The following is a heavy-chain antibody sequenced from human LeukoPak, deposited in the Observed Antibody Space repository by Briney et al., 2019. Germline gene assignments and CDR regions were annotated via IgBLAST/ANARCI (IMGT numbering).Heavy chain of an antibody. Sequence: GGSLRLSCAASGFTFDDYGMSWVRQAPGKGLEWVSGINWNGGRTGYADSVKGRFTISRDNAKNSLYLQMNILRAEDTALYYCARGTSSGYFVGVDYWGQGTLVTVSS. CDR2: INWNGGRT. J-gene: IGHJ4*02. CDR3: ARGTSSGYFVGVDY. CDR1: GFTFDDYG. V-gene: IGHV3-20*04. D-gene: IGHD3-22*01.